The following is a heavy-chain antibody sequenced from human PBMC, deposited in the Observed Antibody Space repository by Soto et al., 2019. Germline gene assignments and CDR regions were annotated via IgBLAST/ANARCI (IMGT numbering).Heavy chain of an antibody. V-gene: IGHV5-51*01. D-gene: IGHD1-1*01. Sequence: PGESLKISCKGFESTFTSYWIAWVRQMPGKGLEWMGIIYPGDSDTRYSQSFQGQVTISVGKSISTAYLQWSSLKASDTAMYYCARPARRGTLGHYYGMDVWGQGTTVTVSS. CDR1: ESTFTSYW. CDR2: IYPGDSDT. CDR3: ARPARRGTLGHYYGMDV. J-gene: IGHJ6*02.